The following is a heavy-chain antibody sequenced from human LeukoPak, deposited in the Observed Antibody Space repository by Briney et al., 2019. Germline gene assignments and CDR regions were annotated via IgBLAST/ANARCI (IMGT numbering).Heavy chain of an antibody. D-gene: IGHD2-8*01. V-gene: IGHV4-30-2*01. CDR2: IYHSGST. Sequence: SETLSLTCAVSGGSISSGGYSWSWIRQPPGKGLEWIGYIYHSGSTYYNPSPKSRVTISVDRSKNQFSLKLSSVTAADTAVYYCARVGTKYYYMDVWGKGTTVVVSS. J-gene: IGHJ6*03. CDR3: ARVGTKYYYMDV. CDR1: GGSISSGGYS.